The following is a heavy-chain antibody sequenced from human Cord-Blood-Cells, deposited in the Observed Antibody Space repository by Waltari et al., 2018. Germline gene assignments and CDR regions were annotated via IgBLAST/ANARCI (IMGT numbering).Heavy chain of an antibody. CDR3: ARFLEWLYYFDY. D-gene: IGHD3-3*01. CDR1: GGSISSSSYY. J-gene: IGHJ4*02. Sequence: QLQLQESGPGLVKPSETLSLTCTVSGGSISSSSYYWGWIRQPPGQGLEWIGSIYYSGSTYYNPSLKRRVTISVDTSKNQFSLRLSSVTAADTAVYYCARFLEWLYYFDYWGQGTLVTVSS. V-gene: IGHV4-39*01. CDR2: IYYSGST.